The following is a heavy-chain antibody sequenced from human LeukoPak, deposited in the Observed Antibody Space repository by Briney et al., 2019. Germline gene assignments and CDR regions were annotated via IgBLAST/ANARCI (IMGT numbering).Heavy chain of an antibody. D-gene: IGHD4-17*01. Sequence: TGGSLRLSCAASGFTIISNYMSWVRQGPGKGLEWVSVIYSGGSTYYAESVKGRFTISRDNHKNTVYLQMNNLGAEDTAVYYCARGIHDYGDYLPLKGLDYWGQGTLVTVSS. CDR3: ARGIHDYGDYLPLKGLDY. J-gene: IGHJ4*02. CDR2: IYSGGST. V-gene: IGHV3-66*01. CDR1: GFTIISNY.